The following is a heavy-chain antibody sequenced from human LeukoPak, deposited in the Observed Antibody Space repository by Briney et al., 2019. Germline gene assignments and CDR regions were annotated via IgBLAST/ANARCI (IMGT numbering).Heavy chain of an antibody. CDR2: IYYSGST. V-gene: IGHV4-59*01. D-gene: IGHD3-22*01. J-gene: IGHJ3*02. CDR3: ARDGYYYDSSGYYARAFDI. CDR1: GGSISSYY. Sequence: SDTLSLTRTVSGGSISSYYWSWIRQPPGKGMEWIGYIYYSGSTNYNPSLKSRVTISVDTSKNQFSLKLSSVTAADTAVYYCARDGYYYDSSGYYARAFDIWGQGTMVAVSS.